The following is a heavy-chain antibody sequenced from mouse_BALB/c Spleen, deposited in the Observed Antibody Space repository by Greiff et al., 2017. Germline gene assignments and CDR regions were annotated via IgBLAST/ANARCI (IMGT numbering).Heavy chain of an antibody. Sequence: QVQLQQSGAELVRPGASVTLSCKASGYTFTDYEMHWVKQTPVHGLEWIGAIDPETGGTAYNQKFKGKATLTADKSSSTAYMELRSLTSEDSAVYYCTRSLTTATNYYAMDYWGQGTSVTVSS. D-gene: IGHD1-2*01. V-gene: IGHV1-15*01. CDR3: TRSLTTATNYYAMDY. CDR2: IDPETGGT. J-gene: IGHJ4*01. CDR1: GYTFTDYE.